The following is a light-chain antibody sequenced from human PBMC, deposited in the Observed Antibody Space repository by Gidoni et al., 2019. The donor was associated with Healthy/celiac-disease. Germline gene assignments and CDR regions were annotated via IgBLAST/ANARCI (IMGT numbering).Light chain of an antibody. V-gene: IGLV2-11*01. CDR3: CSYAGSYTFV. CDR2: DVS. J-gene: IGLJ1*01. CDR1: GSDVGGYNY. Sequence: QSALTQPRSVSGSPGQSVTISSTGTGSDVGGYNYVSWYQQHPGKAPKLMIYDVSKRPSGVPDRFSGSKSGNTASLTISGLQAEDEADYYCCSYAGSYTFVFGTGTKVTVL.